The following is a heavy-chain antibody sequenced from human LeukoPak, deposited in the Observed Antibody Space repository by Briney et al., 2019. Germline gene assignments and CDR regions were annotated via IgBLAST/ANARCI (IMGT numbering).Heavy chain of an antibody. CDR1: GFTFSSYD. CDR2: IGTAGDP. D-gene: IGHD2/OR15-2a*01. J-gene: IGHJ4*02. CDR3: ARATGHYLPFDY. V-gene: IGHV3-13*05. Sequence: PGGSLRLSCAASGFTFSSYDMHWVRQGTGKGLEWVSAIGTAGDPYYADSVKGRFTISRDNSKNTLYLQMNSLRAEDTAVYYCARATGHYLPFDYWGQGTLVIVSS.